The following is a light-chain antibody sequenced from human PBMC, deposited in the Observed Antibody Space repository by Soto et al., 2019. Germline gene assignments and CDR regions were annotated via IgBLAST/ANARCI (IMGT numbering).Light chain of an antibody. V-gene: IGKV1-5*01. CDR2: DAS. J-gene: IGKJ1*01. CDR1: QSISSW. Sequence: DIQMTQSPSTLSASVGDRVTITCRASQSISSWLAWYQQKPGKAPKLLIYDASSFESGVPSRFSGSGSGTEFTLTISSLQPDDFATYYCQQYNSYSWTFGQGTRWIS. CDR3: QQYNSYSWT.